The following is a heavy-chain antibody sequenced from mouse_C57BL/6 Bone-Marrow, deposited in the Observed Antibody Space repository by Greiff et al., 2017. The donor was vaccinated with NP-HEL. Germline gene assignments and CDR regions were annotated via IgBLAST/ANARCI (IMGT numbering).Heavy chain of an antibody. CDR3: ARNYDYDRTWFAY. CDR2: IYPGSGNT. J-gene: IGHJ3*01. Sequence: QVQLQQSGPELVKPGASVKISCKASGYSFTSYYIHWVKQRPGQGLEWIGWIYPGSGNTKYNEKFKGKATLTADTSSSTAYMQLSSLTSEDSAVYYCARNYDYDRTWFAYWGQGTLVTVSA. V-gene: IGHV1-66*01. D-gene: IGHD2-4*01. CDR1: GYSFTSYY.